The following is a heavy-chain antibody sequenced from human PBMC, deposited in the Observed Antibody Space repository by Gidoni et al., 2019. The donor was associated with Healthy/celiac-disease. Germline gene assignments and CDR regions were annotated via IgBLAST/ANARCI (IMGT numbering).Heavy chain of an antibody. D-gene: IGHD2-8*02. Sequence: QVQLVQSGAEVQKPGASVKVSCKASGYTFTSYAMHWLRQAPGQRLEWMGWINAGNGNTKYSQKFQGRVTITRDTSASTAYMELSSLRSEDTAVYYCARDVPWSDAFDIWGQGTMVTVSS. CDR3: ARDVPWSDAFDI. J-gene: IGHJ3*02. CDR1: GYTFTSYA. CDR2: INAGNGNT. V-gene: IGHV1-3*01.